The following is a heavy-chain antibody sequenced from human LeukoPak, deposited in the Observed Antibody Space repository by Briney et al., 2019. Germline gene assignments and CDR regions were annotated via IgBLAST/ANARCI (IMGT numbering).Heavy chain of an antibody. V-gene: IGHV3-9*03. CDR2: ISWNSGSI. J-gene: IGHJ4*02. Sequence: GGSLRLSCAASEFTIDDYAMHWVRQAPGKGLEWVSSISWNSGSIHYADSVKGRFTISRDNAKNSLYLQMNSLRTEDMALYYCAKGFSRDVYSYFDYWGQGTLVTVS. D-gene: IGHD5-24*01. CDR3: AKGFSRDVYSYFDY. CDR1: EFTIDDYA.